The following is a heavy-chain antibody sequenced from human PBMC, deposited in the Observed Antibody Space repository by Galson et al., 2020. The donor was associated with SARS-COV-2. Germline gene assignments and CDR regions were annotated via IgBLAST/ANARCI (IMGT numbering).Heavy chain of an antibody. D-gene: IGHD6-19*01. Sequence: SIYYSGSTYYNPSLKSRVTISVDTSKNQFSLKLSSVTAADTAVYYCARDLYSSGWVFDYWGQGTLVTVSS. J-gene: IGHJ4*02. CDR2: IYYSGST. CDR3: ARDLYSSGWVFDY. V-gene: IGHV4-39*07.